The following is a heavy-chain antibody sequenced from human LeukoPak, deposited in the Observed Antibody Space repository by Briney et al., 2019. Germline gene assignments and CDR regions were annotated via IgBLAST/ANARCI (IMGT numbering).Heavy chain of an antibody. J-gene: IGHJ4*02. V-gene: IGHV5-51*01. D-gene: IGHD1-26*01. CDR3: ARLGGSYYHGYDY. Sequence: GESLKISCKASGYSFTSYWIGWVRQMPGKGLECMGIINPGDSDTKYSPSFQGHVTISADKSISTAYLQWSSLKASDTAMYYCARLGGSYYHGYDYWGQGTLVTVSS. CDR2: INPGDSDT. CDR1: GYSFTSYW.